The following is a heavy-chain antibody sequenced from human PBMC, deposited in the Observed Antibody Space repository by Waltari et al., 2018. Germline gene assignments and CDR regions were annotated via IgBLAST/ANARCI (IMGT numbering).Heavy chain of an antibody. CDR1: GFTFSSYG. CDR2: IRYDGSNK. D-gene: IGHD5-12*01. CDR3: AKGPISGYDYGFDY. V-gene: IGHV3-30*02. Sequence: QVQLVESGGGVVQPGGSLRLSCAASGFTFSSYGLHWVRQAPGKGLEWVAFIRYDGSNKYYADSVKGRFTISRDNSKNTLYLQMNSLRAEDTAVYYCAKGPISGYDYGFDYWGQGTLVTVSS. J-gene: IGHJ4*02.